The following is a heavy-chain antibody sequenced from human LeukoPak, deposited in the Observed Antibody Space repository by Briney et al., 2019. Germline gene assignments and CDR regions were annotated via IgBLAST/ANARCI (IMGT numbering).Heavy chain of an antibody. J-gene: IGHJ6*03. CDR3: ARSLEYSSSWYLGYYYYYMDV. D-gene: IGHD6-13*01. CDR2: ISSNGGST. Sequence: GGSLRLSCAASGFTFSSYAMHWVRQAPGKGLEYVSAISSNGGSTYYANSVKGRFTISRDNSKNTLYLQMGSLRAEDMAVYYCARSLEYSSSWYLGYYYYYMDVWGKGTTVTISS. CDR1: GFTFSSYA. V-gene: IGHV3-64*01.